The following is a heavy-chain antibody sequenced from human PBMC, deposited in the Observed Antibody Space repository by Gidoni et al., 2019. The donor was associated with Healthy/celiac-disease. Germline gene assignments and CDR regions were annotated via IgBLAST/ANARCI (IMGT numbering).Heavy chain of an antibody. CDR2: IDWDDDK. CDR3: ARGCIAVAGIDYFDY. D-gene: IGHD6-19*01. CDR1: GFSLSPSGMR. V-gene: IGHV2-70*04. Sequence: QVTLKASGPALVTPTQTLTLTCTFSGFSLSPSGMRVSWIRQPPGKALEWLARIDWDDDKFYSTSLKTRLTISKDTSKNQVVLTMTNMDPGDTDTYYCARGCIAVAGIDYFDYWGQGTLVTVSS. J-gene: IGHJ4*02.